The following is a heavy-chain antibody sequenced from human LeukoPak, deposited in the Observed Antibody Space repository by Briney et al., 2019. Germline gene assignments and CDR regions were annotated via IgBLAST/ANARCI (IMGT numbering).Heavy chain of an antibody. CDR3: ASLRGGFGELLVDI. CDR1: GYTFTGYY. CDR2: INPNSGGT. V-gene: IGHV1-2*02. D-gene: IGHD3-10*01. J-gene: IGHJ3*02. Sequence: ASVKVSCKASGYTFTGYYVHWVRQAPGQGLEWMGWINPNSGGTNYAQKFQGRVTMTRDTSISTAYMELSRLRSDDTAVYYCASLRGGFGELLVDIWGQGTMVTVSS.